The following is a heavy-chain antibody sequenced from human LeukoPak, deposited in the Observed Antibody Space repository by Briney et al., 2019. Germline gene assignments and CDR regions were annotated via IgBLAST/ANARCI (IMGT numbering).Heavy chain of an antibody. V-gene: IGHV3-33*01. D-gene: IGHD4-11*01. CDR3: ARDGDSNWYFDH. CDR2: IWYDGSNK. J-gene: IGHJ2*01. Sequence: GGSLRLSCAASGFTFSSYDMHWVRQAPGKGLEWVAIIWYDGSNKYYADSVKGRFTISRDNSKNTLYLQMNSLRAEDTAIYYCARDGDSNWYFDHWGRGTLVTVSS. CDR1: GFTFSSYD.